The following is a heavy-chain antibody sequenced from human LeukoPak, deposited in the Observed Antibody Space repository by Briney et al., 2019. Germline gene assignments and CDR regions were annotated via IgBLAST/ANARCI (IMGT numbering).Heavy chain of an antibody. J-gene: IGHJ5*02. CDR1: GFSFRNYG. D-gene: IGHD2-15*01. CDR3: AKRGASCSGGSCDSGWFDP. CDR2: ISYDGNSR. V-gene: IGHV3-30*18. Sequence: QPGRSLRLSCAASGFSFRNYGMHWVRQAPGKGLEGVAEISYDGNSRYHADSVKGRFTISRDNSKDTLYLQMNSLSAEDTAIYYCAKRGASCSGGSCDSGWFDPWGQGTLVTVSS.